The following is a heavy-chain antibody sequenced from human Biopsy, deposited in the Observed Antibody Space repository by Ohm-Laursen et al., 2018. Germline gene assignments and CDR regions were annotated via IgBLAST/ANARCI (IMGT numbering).Heavy chain of an antibody. D-gene: IGHD2-21*02. V-gene: IGHV4-34*01. CDR3: ARGRGYCGGDCYPTYYYYYGMDV. Sequence: TLSLTCAVFGGSFSGYYWSWIRQPPGKGLEWIGEITHSGSTNYNPSLKSRVTISVDTSKNQFSLKLSYVTAADTAVYYCARGRGYCGGDCYPTYYYYYGMDVWGQGTTVTVSS. CDR2: ITHSGST. J-gene: IGHJ6*02. CDR1: GGSFSGYY.